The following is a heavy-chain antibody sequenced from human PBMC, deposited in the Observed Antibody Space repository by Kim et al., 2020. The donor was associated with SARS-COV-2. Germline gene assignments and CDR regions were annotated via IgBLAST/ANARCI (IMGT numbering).Heavy chain of an antibody. D-gene: IGHD6-19*01. CDR1: GYTFTNYY. V-gene: IGHV1-46*01. CDR3: ARDRWLESRGYDY. CDR2: VNPSGGTT. Sequence: ASVKVSCKASGYTFTNYYLHWVRQAPGQGLEWMGMVNPSGGTTSYAQKFQGRVSMTRDTSTSTVYMELRSLGSEDTAVYYCARDRWLESRGYDYWGQGTLVTVSS. J-gene: IGHJ4*02.